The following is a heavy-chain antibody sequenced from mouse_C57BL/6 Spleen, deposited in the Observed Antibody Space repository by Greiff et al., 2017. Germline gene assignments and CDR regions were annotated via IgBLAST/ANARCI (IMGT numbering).Heavy chain of an antibody. V-gene: IGHV14-4*01. J-gene: IGHJ2*01. CDR1: GFNIKDDY. Sequence: EVQLQESGAELVRPGASVKLSCTASGFNIKDDYMHWVKQRPEQGLEWIGWIDPENGDTEYASKFQGKATITADTSSNTAYLQLSSLTSEDTAVYYCPTRDEDFDYWGQGTTLTGSS. CDR3: PTRDEDFDY. CDR2: IDPENGDT. D-gene: IGHD3-3*01.